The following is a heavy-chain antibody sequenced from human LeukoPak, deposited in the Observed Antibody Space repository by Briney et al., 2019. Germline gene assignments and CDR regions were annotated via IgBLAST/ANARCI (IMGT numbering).Heavy chain of an antibody. J-gene: IGHJ6*03. CDR2: ISYDGSNK. CDR3: AKGAYYFRQMVIVPMDV. CDR1: GFTFSSYA. Sequence: GGSLRLSCAASGFTFSSYAMHWVRQAPGKGLEWVAVISYDGSNKYYADSVKGRFTISRDNSKNTLYLQMNSLRAEDTAVYYCAKGAYYFRQMVIVPMDVWGKGTTVTVSS. D-gene: IGHD2/OR15-2a*01. V-gene: IGHV3-30-3*01.